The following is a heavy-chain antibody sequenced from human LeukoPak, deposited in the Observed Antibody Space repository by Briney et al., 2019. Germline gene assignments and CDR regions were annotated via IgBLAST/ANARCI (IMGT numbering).Heavy chain of an antibody. Sequence: GGSLRLSCAASGFIFSNYGMNWVRQAPGKGLEWVSLIYSGGDTFYADSVKGRFTISRDNSKNTLYLQMNSLRAEDTAIYYCARDRSVGTTTGLFDPWGQGALVTVSS. CDR3: ARDRSVGTTTGLFDP. CDR1: GFIFSNYG. CDR2: IYSGGDT. V-gene: IGHV3-23*03. J-gene: IGHJ5*02. D-gene: IGHD1-26*01.